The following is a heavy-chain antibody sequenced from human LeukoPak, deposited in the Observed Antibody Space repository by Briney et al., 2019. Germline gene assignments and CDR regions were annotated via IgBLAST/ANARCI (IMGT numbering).Heavy chain of an antibody. CDR2: IGSDNKP. CDR3: ARDLHYYVAMGV. CDR1: GFTFSAYA. Sequence: PGGSLRLSCEASGFTFSAYAMTWVRQAPGQGLEWVSSIGSDNKPHYSESAKGRFSISRDNSKSMLFLQLNSLRAEDTALYYCARDLHYYVAMGVWGEGTTVTVSS. V-gene: IGHV3-23*01. D-gene: IGHD3-10*02. J-gene: IGHJ6*04.